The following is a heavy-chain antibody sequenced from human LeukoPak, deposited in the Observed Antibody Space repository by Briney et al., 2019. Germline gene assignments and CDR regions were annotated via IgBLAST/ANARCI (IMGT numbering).Heavy chain of an antibody. CDR2: IKQDGSEK. Sequence: PGGSLRLSCVVSGFTMNSFWMNWVRQAPGKGLEWVANIKQDGSEKNYVDSVKGRFTISRDNAKNSLFLQMNSLRAEDTAVYYCAKDPPPLDYGDSPLDYWGQGTLVTVSS. D-gene: IGHD4-17*01. CDR1: GFTMNSFW. CDR3: AKDPPPLDYGDSPLDY. J-gene: IGHJ4*02. V-gene: IGHV3-7*03.